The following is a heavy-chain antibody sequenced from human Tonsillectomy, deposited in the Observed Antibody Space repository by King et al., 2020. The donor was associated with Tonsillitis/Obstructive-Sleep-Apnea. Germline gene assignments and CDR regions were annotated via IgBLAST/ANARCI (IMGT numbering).Heavy chain of an antibody. CDR2: ISAYNGNT. J-gene: IGHJ6*03. D-gene: IGHD3-3*01. V-gene: IGHV1-18*01. CDR3: ASTTIFGVVIYYMDV. Sequence: QLVQSVAEVKKPGASVKVSCKASGYTFTRYGINWVRQAPGQGLECMGWISAYNGNTNFAHKLQCRVTMTTDTSTTTAYMELRSLRSDDTSVYYCASTTIFGVVIYYMDVWGKGTTVTVSS. CDR1: GYTFTRYG.